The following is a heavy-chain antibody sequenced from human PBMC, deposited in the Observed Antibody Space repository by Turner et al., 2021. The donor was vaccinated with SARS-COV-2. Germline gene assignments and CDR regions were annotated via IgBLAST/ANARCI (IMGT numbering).Heavy chain of an antibody. CDR3: AKDHGLHDYYDSSGYWGTFDY. CDR2: ISFDGSSK. Sequence: QVQLVESGGGVVQPGRSLRPSCAASGFTFSSYGMHWVRQAPGKGLGWVAFISFDGSSKYYADSVKGRFTISRDNSKNTLYLQMNSLRAEDTAIYYCAKDHGLHDYYDSSGYWGTFDYWGQGTLVTVSS. J-gene: IGHJ4*02. V-gene: IGHV3-30*18. D-gene: IGHD3-22*01. CDR1: GFTFSSYG.